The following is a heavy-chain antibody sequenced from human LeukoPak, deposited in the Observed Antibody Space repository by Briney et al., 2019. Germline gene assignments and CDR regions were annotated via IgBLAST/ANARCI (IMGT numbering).Heavy chain of an antibody. V-gene: IGHV4-39*01. Sequence: TPSETLSLTCTVSGGSISSYYWSWIRQPPGKGLEWIGSIYYSGSTYYNPSLKSRVTISVDTSKNQFSLKLSSVTAADTAVYYCARPGVPAAIFHWGQGTLVTVSS. CDR3: ARPGVPAAIFH. J-gene: IGHJ4*02. CDR2: IYYSGST. CDR1: GGSISSYY. D-gene: IGHD2-2*01.